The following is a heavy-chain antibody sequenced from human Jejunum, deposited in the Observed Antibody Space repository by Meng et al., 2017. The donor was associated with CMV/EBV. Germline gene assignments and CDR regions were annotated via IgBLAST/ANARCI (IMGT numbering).Heavy chain of an antibody. D-gene: IGHD4-11*01. J-gene: IGHJ4*02. CDR2: INRGGST. CDR3: ARRDYTDYGGRSDY. CDR1: ASISSDNYY. Sequence: ASISSDNYYWSWIRQPPGKGLEFIGYINRGGSTYSNPSLKSRLTISVDTSKNQFSLKLSSVSAADTAVYYCARRDYTDYGGRSDYWGQGRLVTVSS. V-gene: IGHV4-30-4*01.